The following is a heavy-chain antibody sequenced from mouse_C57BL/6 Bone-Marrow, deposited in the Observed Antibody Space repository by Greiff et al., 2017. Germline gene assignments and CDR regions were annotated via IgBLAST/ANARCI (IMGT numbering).Heavy chain of an antibody. Sequence: EVQGVESGGGLVKPGGSLKLSCAASGFTFSDYGMHWVRQASEKGLVGVVYISSGSGIIYYADTVKGRFTITRDTAKNTLFLQMTSLRSEDTAMYYCARTYYGRDAMDYWGQGTSVTVSS. D-gene: IGHD1-1*01. CDR2: ISSGSGII. CDR1: GFTFSDYG. V-gene: IGHV5-17*01. J-gene: IGHJ4*01. CDR3: ARTYYGRDAMDY.